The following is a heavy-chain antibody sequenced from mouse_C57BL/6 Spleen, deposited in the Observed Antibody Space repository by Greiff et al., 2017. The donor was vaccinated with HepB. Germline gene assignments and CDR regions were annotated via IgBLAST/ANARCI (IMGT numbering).Heavy chain of an antibody. Sequence: EVQLQQSGPELVKPGASVKIPCKASGYTFTDYNMDWVKQSHGKSLEWIGDINPNNGGTIYNQKFKGKATLTVDKSSSTAYMELRSLTSEDTAVYYCARRDYGSTLGNYAMDYWGQGTAVTVSS. V-gene: IGHV1-18*01. D-gene: IGHD1-1*01. J-gene: IGHJ4*01. CDR3: ARRDYGSTLGNYAMDY. CDR1: GYTFTDYN. CDR2: INPNNGGT.